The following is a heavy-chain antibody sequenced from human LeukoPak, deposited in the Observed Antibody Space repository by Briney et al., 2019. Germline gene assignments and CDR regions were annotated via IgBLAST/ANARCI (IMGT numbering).Heavy chain of an antibody. CDR1: GGSISSSNW. V-gene: IGHV4-4*02. D-gene: IGHD2-2*01. CDR2: IYHSGST. Sequence: SGTLSLTCAVSGGSISSSNWWSWVRQPPGKGLEWIGEIYHSGSTNYNSSLKSRVTISVDTSKNRFSLNLASVTAADTAVYYCARKSSTWPYYYFDYWGQGTLVTVSA. CDR3: ARKSSTWPYYYFDY. J-gene: IGHJ4*02.